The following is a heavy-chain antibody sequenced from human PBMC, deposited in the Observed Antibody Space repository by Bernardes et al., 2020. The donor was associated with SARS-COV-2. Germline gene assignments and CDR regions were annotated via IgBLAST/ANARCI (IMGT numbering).Heavy chain of an antibody. CDR2: ISNSGRT. V-gene: IGHV4-61*09. D-gene: IGHD6-19*01. CDR1: GGSISSGSFY. CDR3: ARAGQWRFDY. Sequence: SETLSLTCTVSGGSISSGSFYWSWIRQPAGKGLEWVGHISNSGRTNYSPSLKSRVTISRDTSKNQFFLKLSSVTAADTAVYYCARAGQWRFDYWGQGTLVTVSS. J-gene: IGHJ4*02.